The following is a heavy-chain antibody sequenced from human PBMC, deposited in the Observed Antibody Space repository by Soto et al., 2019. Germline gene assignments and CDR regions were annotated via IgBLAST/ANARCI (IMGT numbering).Heavy chain of an antibody. CDR3: AMMVWYYYGMDV. J-gene: IGHJ6*02. Sequence: QVQLVQSGAEVKKPGSSVKVSCKASGGTFSSYTISWVRQAPGQGLEWMGRIIPILGIANYAQKFQGRVTITADKSTSTAYMELSSLRSEDTAVYYCAMMVWYYYGMDVWGQGTTVTVSS. V-gene: IGHV1-69*02. CDR2: IIPILGIA. D-gene: IGHD3-10*01. CDR1: GGTFSSYT.